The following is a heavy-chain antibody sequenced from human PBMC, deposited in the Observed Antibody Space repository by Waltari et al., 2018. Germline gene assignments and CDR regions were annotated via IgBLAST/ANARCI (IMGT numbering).Heavy chain of an antibody. CDR2: IIPIFGTA. V-gene: IGHV1-69*12. CDR1: GGTFSSYA. J-gene: IGHJ4*02. D-gene: IGHD1-26*01. Sequence: QVQLVQSGAEVKKPGSSVKVSCKASGGTFSSYAISWVRQAPGQGLEWMGGIIPIFGTANYAQKFQGRVTITADESTSTAYMELSSLRSEDTAVYYCAVVGGGGSGSPTPNFDYWGQGTLVTVSS. CDR3: AVVGGGGSGSPTPNFDY.